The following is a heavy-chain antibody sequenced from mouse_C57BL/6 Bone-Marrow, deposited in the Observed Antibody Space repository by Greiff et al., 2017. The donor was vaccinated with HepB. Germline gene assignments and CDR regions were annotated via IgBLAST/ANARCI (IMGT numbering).Heavy chain of an antibody. D-gene: IGHD1-1*01. CDR1: GYTFTDHT. V-gene: IGHV1-78*01. CDR3: EYYGSRRDWYFDV. J-gene: IGHJ1*03. Sequence: VQLVESDAELVKPGASVKISCKVSGYTFTDHTIHWMKQRPEQGLEWIGYIYPRDGSTKYNEKFKGKATLTADKSSSTAYMQLNSLTSEDSAVYFCEYYGSRRDWYFDVWGTGTTVTVSS. CDR2: IYPRDGST.